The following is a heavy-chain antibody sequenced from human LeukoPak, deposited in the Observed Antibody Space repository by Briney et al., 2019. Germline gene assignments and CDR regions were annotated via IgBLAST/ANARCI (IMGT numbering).Heavy chain of an antibody. D-gene: IGHD3-22*01. CDR2: ISYDGSNK. Sequence: GGSLRLSCAASGFTFSSYGMHWVRQAPGKGLEWVAVISYDGSNKYYADSAKGRFTISRDNSKSTLYLQMDSLRADDTAVYYCAKAGNGYYRWGQGTLVTVSS. V-gene: IGHV3-30*18. J-gene: IGHJ5*02. CDR1: GFTFSSYG. CDR3: AKAGNGYYR.